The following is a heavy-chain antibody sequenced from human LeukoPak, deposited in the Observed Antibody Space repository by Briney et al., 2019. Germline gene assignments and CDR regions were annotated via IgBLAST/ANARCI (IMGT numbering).Heavy chain of an antibody. CDR3: ARAGYRITFGGVTPPTD. J-gene: IGHJ4*02. CDR1: GYTFTSYD. V-gene: IGHV1-69*10. CDR2: IIPILGIA. Sequence: SVKVSCKASGYTFTSYDIHWVRQATGQGLEWMGWIIPILGIANYAQKFQGRVTITADKSTSTAYMELSSLRSEDTAVYYCARAGYRITFGGVTPPTDWGQGTLVTVSS. D-gene: IGHD3-16*01.